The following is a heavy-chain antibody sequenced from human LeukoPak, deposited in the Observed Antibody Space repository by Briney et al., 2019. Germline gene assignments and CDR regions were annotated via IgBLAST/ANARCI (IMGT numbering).Heavy chain of an antibody. CDR1: GFTFNSYV. V-gene: IGHV3-23*01. Sequence: PGGSLRLSCAASGFTFNSYVMSWVRQAPGKGLEWVSAISGSGGSTYYADSVKGRFTISRDNSKNTLYLQMNSLRAEDTAVYYCAKGTTPSGYCSGGSCYAPFDYWGQGTLVTVSS. J-gene: IGHJ4*02. CDR3: AKGTTPSGYCSGGSCYAPFDY. CDR2: ISGSGGST. D-gene: IGHD2-15*01.